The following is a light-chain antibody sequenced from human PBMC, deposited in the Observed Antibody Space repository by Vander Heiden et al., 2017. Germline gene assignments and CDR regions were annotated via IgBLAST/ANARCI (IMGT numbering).Light chain of an antibody. J-gene: IGLJ3*02. Sequence: SYELTQPPTLSVALGQTARITCTGNNIGTKIVHGYQQRPGQAPVLVIYRDTNRPSGIPERFSGSNSGNTATLTISRARAGDEADYYCQVWDSVTAVFGGGTKLTVL. CDR2: RDT. V-gene: IGLV3-9*01. CDR3: QVWDSVTAV. CDR1: NIGTKI.